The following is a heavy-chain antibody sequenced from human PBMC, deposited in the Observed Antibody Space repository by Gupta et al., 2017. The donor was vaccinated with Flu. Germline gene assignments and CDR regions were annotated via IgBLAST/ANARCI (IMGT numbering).Heavy chain of an antibody. D-gene: IGHD3-10*01. CDR2: VDSPNHP. J-gene: IGHJ1*01. CDR3: ESDEAGSFLRY. V-gene: IGHV3-23*01. CDR1: GFTFSSYA. Sequence: EVPLLESGGGSLQPGGSLRLSCAASGFTFSSYAMSWVRQAPGEGLEWISAVDSPNHPYYEDSVKGRFTISRDTSSNTVSMPITSLXAXDTALYXCESDEAGSFLRYWGLGNRGTGSS.